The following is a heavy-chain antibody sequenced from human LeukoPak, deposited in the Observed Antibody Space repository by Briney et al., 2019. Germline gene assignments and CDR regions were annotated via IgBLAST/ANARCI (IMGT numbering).Heavy chain of an antibody. D-gene: IGHD1-14*01. Sequence: GGSLRLSCAASGFTFSNYAMTWVRQAPGKGLEWVSVISGSGSNTDYADSVKGRSTISRDNSKNTLSLQMNSLRAEDTAVYYCARSPTGSLDYWGQGTLVTVSS. CDR1: GFTFSNYA. J-gene: IGHJ4*02. CDR2: ISGSGSNT. CDR3: ARSPTGSLDY. V-gene: IGHV3-23*01.